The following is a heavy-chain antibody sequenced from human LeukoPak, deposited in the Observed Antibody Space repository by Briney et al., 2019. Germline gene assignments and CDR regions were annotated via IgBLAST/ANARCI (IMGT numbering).Heavy chain of an antibody. CDR2: ISSSSSTI. V-gene: IGHV3-48*04. CDR3: ARGRRWATVTTSGEGAEYFQH. D-gene: IGHD4-17*01. J-gene: IGHJ1*01. CDR1: GFTFSSYS. Sequence: GGSLRLSCAASGFTFSSYSMNWVRQAPGKGLEWVSYISSSSSTIYYADSVKGRFTISRDNAKNSLYLQMNSLRAEDTAVYYCARGRRWATVTTSGEGAEYFQHWGQGTLVTVSS.